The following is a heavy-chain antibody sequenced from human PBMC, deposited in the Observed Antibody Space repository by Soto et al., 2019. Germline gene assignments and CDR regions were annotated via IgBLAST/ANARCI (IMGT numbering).Heavy chain of an antibody. CDR3: AREAVTIAVATHNWFAS. J-gene: IGHJ5*01. CDR2: INPNSGGT. Sequence: ASVKVSCKASGYTFTGYYMHWVRQAPGQGLEWMGWINPNSGGTNYAQKFQGWVTMTRDTSISTAYMELSRLRSDDTAVYYCAREAVTIAVATHNWFASWGQGTLVTVSS. D-gene: IGHD6-19*01. CDR1: GYTFTGYY. V-gene: IGHV1-2*04.